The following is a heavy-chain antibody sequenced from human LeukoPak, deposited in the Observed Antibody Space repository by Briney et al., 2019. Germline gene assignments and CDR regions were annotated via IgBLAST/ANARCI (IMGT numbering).Heavy chain of an antibody. Sequence: SETLFLTCTVSGGSISIYYWSWIRQPAGKGLEWIGRIYTSGSTNYNASLKSRVTMSVDTSKNQFSLKLSSVTATDTAVYYCARVKDWLSLDYWGQGTLVTVSS. J-gene: IGHJ4*02. D-gene: IGHD3/OR15-3a*01. V-gene: IGHV4-4*07. CDR2: IYTSGST. CDR3: ARVKDWLSLDY. CDR1: GGSISIYY.